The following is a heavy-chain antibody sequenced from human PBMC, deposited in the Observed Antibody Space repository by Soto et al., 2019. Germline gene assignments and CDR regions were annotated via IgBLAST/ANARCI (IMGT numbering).Heavy chain of an antibody. J-gene: IGHJ4*02. Sequence: QVQLVQSGAEVKKPGSSVKVSCMASGGTFSTYVINWVRLAPGQGLEWIGWIIPKFGTTKNAQKFQGRVTLTADESTNTAYMELKYLRSEDTAVYFCAREVDPYYGGNSLSLDHWGQGTLVTVSS. V-gene: IGHV1-69*13. CDR3: AREVDPYYGGNSLSLDH. D-gene: IGHD4-17*01. CDR2: IIPKFGTT. CDR1: GGTFSTYV.